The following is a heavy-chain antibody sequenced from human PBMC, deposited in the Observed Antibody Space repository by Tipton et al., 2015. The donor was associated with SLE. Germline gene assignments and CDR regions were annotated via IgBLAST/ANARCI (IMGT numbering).Heavy chain of an antibody. D-gene: IGHD6-19*01. J-gene: IGHJ4*02. CDR3: ARVIEALSSPNTKYSYGWYFDY. V-gene: IGHV4-34*01. CDR1: GGSFSGYY. Sequence: TLSLTCAVYGGSFSGYYWSWIRQPPGKGLAWIGEINHSGSTNYNPSLKSRVTISVDTSKNQFSLKLSSVTAADTAVYYCARVIEALSSPNTKYSYGWYFDYWGQGTLVTVST. CDR2: INHSGST.